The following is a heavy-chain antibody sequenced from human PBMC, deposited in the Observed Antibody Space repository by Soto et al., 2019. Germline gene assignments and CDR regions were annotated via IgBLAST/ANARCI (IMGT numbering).Heavy chain of an antibody. CDR3: ARGGRIVDTGIGYYYYHAMDV. D-gene: IGHD5-18*01. CDR2: FNPTGDTA. CDR1: GYTFTSYY. Sequence: ASVKVSCKASGYTFTSYYIHWVRQAPGQGLEWMGIFNPTGDTASYAQKLEGRVTMTRDTSTGTAYMELGSLRSEDTAVYYCARGGRIVDTGIGYYYYHAMDVWGQGTTVTVSS. J-gene: IGHJ6*02. V-gene: IGHV1-46*01.